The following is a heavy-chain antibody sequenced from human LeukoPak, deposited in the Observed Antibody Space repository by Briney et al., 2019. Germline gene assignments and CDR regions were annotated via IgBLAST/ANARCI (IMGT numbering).Heavy chain of an antibody. CDR2: IYYSGST. Sequence: SETLSLTCTVSGGSISTYYWSWIRQPPGKGLEWIGSIYYSGSTYYNPSLKSRVTISVDTSKNQFSLKLSSVTAADTAVYYCAESIGRDGYDYWGQGTLVTVSS. J-gene: IGHJ4*02. CDR1: GGSISTYY. V-gene: IGHV4-39*07. CDR3: AESIGRDGYDY. D-gene: IGHD5-24*01.